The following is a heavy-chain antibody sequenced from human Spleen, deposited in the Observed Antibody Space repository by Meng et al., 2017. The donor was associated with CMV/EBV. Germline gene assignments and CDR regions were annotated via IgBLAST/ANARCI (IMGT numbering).Heavy chain of an antibody. J-gene: IGHJ4*02. D-gene: IGHD4-17*01. Sequence: QVQLVQSGAEVKKPGASVKVSCKASGYTFPSYGISWVRQAPGQGLEWMGWMNPKSGNTGYALKFQGRVTMTRNTSINTAYMELSSLRSEDTAVYYCARGLGPSYADRDYWGQGTLVTVSS. CDR2: MNPKSGNT. V-gene: IGHV1-8*02. CDR1: GYTFPSYG. CDR3: ARGLGPSYADRDY.